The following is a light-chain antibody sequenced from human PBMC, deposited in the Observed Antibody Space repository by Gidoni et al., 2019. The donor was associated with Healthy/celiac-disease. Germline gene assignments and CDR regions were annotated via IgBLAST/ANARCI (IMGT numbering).Light chain of an antibody. V-gene: IGKV1-39*01. CDR2: AAS. Sequence: DIQMTQSPSSLSASVGDRVTITCRASQSISSYLNWYQQKPGKAPKLLIYAASSLQSGVPSRFSGSGSGIDFTLTISSLQPEDFATYYCQQSYSTPGTFGQXTKLEIK. CDR3: QQSYSTPGT. J-gene: IGKJ2*02. CDR1: QSISSY.